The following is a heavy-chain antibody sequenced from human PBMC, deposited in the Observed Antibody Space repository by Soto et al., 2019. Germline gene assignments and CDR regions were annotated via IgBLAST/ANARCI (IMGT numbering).Heavy chain of an antibody. CDR2: IKEDGSAA. Sequence: EGSLRLSCVASEFSISPYWMSWVRQAPGKGLEWVANIKEDGSAARYVDSARDRFLISRDNTKNSLYLQMTNLRAEDTAIYYCVSDGDVCSGSDCFRHFKHRGRGPRHTVSS. CDR3: VSDGDVCSGSDCFRHFKH. J-gene: IGHJ1*01. D-gene: IGHD5-12*01. V-gene: IGHV3-7*03. CDR1: EFSISPYW.